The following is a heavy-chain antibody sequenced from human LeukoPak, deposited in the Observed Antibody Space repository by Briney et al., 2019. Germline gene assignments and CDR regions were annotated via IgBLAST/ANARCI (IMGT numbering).Heavy chain of an antibody. D-gene: IGHD1-1*01. V-gene: IGHV4-59*01. J-gene: IGHJ4*02. CDR3: ARVGDWNDLVY. Sequence: PSETLSLTCGVSGGSISNYYWTWIRQPPGKGLEWIGYIYYSGNTNYNPSLKSRVTISLDTSKNQLSLKLTSVTAADTAVYYCARVGDWNDLVYWGQGTLVTVSS. CDR1: GGSISNYY. CDR2: IYYSGNT.